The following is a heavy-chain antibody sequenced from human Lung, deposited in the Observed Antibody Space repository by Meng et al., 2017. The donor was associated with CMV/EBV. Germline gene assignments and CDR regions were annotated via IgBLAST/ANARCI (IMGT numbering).Heavy chain of an antibody. J-gene: IGHJ4*02. V-gene: IGHV3-23*01. CDR3: AKGTGAGLYYFDY. CDR1: GFTFSSYV. CDR2: ISGSEYST. Sequence: GGSLRLXXAASGFTFSSYVMTWVRQAPGKGLEWVSSISGSEYSTNYADSVKGRFTISRDNSKNTLYVQMNSLTAEDTAVYYCAKGTGAGLYYFDYWGQGTXVTVSS. D-gene: IGHD3-16*02.